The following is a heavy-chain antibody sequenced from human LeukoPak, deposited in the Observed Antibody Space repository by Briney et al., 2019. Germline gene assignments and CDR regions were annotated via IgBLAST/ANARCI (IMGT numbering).Heavy chain of an antibody. V-gene: IGHV3-30*18. CDR3: AKGAAGFGEL. J-gene: IGHJ4*02. Sequence: PGRSLRLSCAASGFTFSSYGMHWVRQAPGKGLEWVAVMSYDGSNKYYADSVKGRFTISRDNSKNTLYLQMNSLRAEDTAVYYCAKGAAGFGELWGQGALVTVSS. CDR2: MSYDGSNK. CDR1: GFTFSSYG. D-gene: IGHD3-10*01.